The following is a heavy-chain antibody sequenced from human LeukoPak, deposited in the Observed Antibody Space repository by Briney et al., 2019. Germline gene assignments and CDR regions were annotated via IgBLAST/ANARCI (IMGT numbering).Heavy chain of an antibody. Sequence: SVKVSCKASGGTFSSYAIGWVRQAPGQGLEWMGRIIPILGIANYAQKFQGRVTITADKSTSTAYMELSSLRSEDTAVYYCAREHDDVWTSCDYWGQGTLVTVSS. CDR2: IIPILGIA. CDR1: GGTFSSYA. D-gene: IGHD3/OR15-3a*01. V-gene: IGHV1-69*04. J-gene: IGHJ4*02. CDR3: AREHDDVWTSCDY.